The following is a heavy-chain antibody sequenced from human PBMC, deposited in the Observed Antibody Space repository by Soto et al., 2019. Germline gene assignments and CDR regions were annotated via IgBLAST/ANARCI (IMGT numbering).Heavy chain of an antibody. CDR1: GYSFTSYW. CDR3: ARPGSSSVKSWFDP. D-gene: IGHD2-15*01. J-gene: IGHJ5*02. Sequence: PGEALKISCKAPGYSFTSYWISWVRQMPGKSREWXGSXXRXXSXTXXXRXXXGCVTTSVDQCINSAYLQWTRLKASHTPVYSCARPGSSSVKSWFDPWGQGTLVTSP. V-gene: IGHV5-10-1*01. CDR2: XXRXXSXT.